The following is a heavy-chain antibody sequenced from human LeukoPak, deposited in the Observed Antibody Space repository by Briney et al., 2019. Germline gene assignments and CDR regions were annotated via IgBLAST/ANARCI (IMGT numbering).Heavy chain of an antibody. V-gene: IGHV4-4*07. J-gene: IGHJ5*02. CDR3: ARDGDSSGYYYPNWFDP. CDR2: IYTSGST. Sequence: KPSETLSLTCTVSGGSISSYYWSWIRQPAGKGLEWIGRIYTSGSTNYNPSLKSRVTMSVDTSKNQFSLKLSSVTAADTAVYYCARDGDSSGYYYPNWFDPWGQGTLVTVSS. D-gene: IGHD3-22*01. CDR1: GGSISSYY.